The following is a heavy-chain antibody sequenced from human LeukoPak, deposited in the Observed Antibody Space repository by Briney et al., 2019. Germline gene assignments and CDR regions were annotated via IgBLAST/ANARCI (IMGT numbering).Heavy chain of an antibody. V-gene: IGHV3-7*01. D-gene: IGHD4-17*01. Sequence: GGSLRLSCAASGFTFSSYWMSWVRQAPGKGLEWVANIKQDGSEKYYVDSVEGRFAISRDNAKNSLYLQMSSLRAEDTAVYYCARVSKPIRDYGDYYPWGQGTLVTVSS. CDR1: GFTFSSYW. CDR3: ARVSKPIRDYGDYYP. J-gene: IGHJ5*02. CDR2: IKQDGSEK.